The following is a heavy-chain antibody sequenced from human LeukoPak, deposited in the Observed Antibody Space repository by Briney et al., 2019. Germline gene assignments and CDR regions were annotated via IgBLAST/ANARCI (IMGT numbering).Heavy chain of an antibody. Sequence: GGSLRLSCTGSGFTFGDYSISWARQAPGKGLEWVGFIRMTADGGTQEYAAAVKGRFIISRDDSKSSAYPQMNSLKSEDTAFYYCTRGTGAPSYWGQGTLVTVSS. CDR3: TRGTGAPSY. J-gene: IGHJ4*02. D-gene: IGHD3-10*01. CDR2: IRMTADGGTQ. CDR1: GFTFGDYS. V-gene: IGHV3-49*04.